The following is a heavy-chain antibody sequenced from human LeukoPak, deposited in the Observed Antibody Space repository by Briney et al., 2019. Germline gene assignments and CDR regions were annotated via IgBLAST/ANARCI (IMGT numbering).Heavy chain of an antibody. CDR3: TTDPNRDPYYYDSSYGYYYYYMDV. Sequence: PGGSLRLSCAASGFTFINAWMSWVRQAPGKGLEWVGRIKSKTDGGTTDYAAPVKGRFTISRDDSKNTLYLQMNSLKTEDTAVYYCTTDPNRDPYYYDSSYGYYYYYMDVWGKGTTVTVSS. D-gene: IGHD3-22*01. V-gene: IGHV3-15*01. J-gene: IGHJ6*03. CDR1: GFTFINAW. CDR2: IKSKTDGGTT.